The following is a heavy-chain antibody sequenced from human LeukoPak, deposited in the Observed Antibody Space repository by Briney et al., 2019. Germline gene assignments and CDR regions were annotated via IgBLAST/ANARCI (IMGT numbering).Heavy chain of an antibody. V-gene: IGHV3-15*01. CDR3: TTDRTTVPD. D-gene: IGHD4-17*01. Sequence: GGSLRLSCAVSGLSFTDVWMSWVRQAPGKGLEWVGRIKTTSEGGTTYHAAPVKGRFTISREDSENTVYLQMNSLESEDTAVYYCTTDRTTVPDWGQGTLVTASS. CDR1: GLSFTDVW. CDR2: IKTTSEGGTT. J-gene: IGHJ4*02.